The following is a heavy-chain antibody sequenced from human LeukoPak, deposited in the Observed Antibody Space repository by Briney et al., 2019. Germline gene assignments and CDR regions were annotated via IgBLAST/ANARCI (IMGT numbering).Heavy chain of an antibody. CDR3: ATSVYYYGSGSYYNEVGGYYYGMDV. V-gene: IGHV4-39*07. CDR2: IYYSGST. D-gene: IGHD3-10*01. J-gene: IGHJ6*02. CDR1: GGSISSSSYY. Sequence: SETLSLTCTVSGGSISSSSYYWGWIRQPPGKGLEWIGSIYYSGSTYYNPSLKSRVTISVDTSKNQFSLKLSSVTAADTAVYYCATSVYYYGSGSYYNEVGGYYYGMDVWGQGTTVTVSS.